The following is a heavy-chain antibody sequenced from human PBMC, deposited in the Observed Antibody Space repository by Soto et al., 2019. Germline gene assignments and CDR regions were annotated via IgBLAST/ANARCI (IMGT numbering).Heavy chain of an antibody. J-gene: IGHJ4*02. CDR3: AKGSIVATIPGFFDY. Sequence: AGGSLRLSCAASGFTFSSYGMSWVRQSPGKGLEWVSAISGSGGSTYYADSVKGRFTISRDNSKNTLYLQMNSLRAEDTAVYYCAKGSIVATIPGFFDYWGQGTLVTVSS. V-gene: IGHV3-23*01. CDR1: GFTFSSYG. CDR2: ISGSGGST. D-gene: IGHD5-12*01.